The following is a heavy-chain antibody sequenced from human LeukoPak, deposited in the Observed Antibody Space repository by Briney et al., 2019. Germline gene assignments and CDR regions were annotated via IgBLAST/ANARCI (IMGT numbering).Heavy chain of an antibody. CDR3: GRDYWYLPDY. CDR2: ISEGGNNK. Sequence: GGSLRLSCEASGFTFDSYAIHWVRQAPGKGLDWVAVISEGGNNKYHADSVKGRFTISRDNSKSTVYLQMNSLRTEDTAVYYCGRDYWYLPDYWGQGTLVTVSS. J-gene: IGHJ4*02. D-gene: IGHD6-13*01. CDR1: GFTFDSYA. V-gene: IGHV3-30-3*01.